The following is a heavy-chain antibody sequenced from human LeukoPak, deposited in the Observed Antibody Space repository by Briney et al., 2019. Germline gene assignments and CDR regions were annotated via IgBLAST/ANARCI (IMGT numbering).Heavy chain of an antibody. D-gene: IGHD6-13*01. CDR3: ARRKEYSSSWYVTQRPVVQDY. V-gene: IGHV4-34*01. Sequence: PSETLSLTCAVYGGSFSGYYWSWIRQPPGKGLEWIGEINHSGSTNYNPSLKSRVTISVDTSKNQFSLKLSSVTAADTAVYYCARRKEYSSSWYVTQRPVVQDYWGQGTLVTVSS. CDR2: INHSGST. J-gene: IGHJ4*02. CDR1: GGSFSGYY.